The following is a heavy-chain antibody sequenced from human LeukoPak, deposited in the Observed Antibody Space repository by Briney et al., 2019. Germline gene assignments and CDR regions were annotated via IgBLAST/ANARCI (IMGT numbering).Heavy chain of an antibody. CDR2: IYYSGST. D-gene: IGHD3-22*01. CDR1: GGSISSYY. V-gene: IGHV4-59*05. Sequence: SETLSLTCTVSGGSISSYYWSWIRQPPGKGLEWIGSIYYSGSTYYNPSLKSRVTISVDTSKNQFSLKLSSVTAADTAVYYCARQEYFYDRSGYYPDYWGQGTLVTVSS. CDR3: ARQEYFYDRSGYYPDY. J-gene: IGHJ4*02.